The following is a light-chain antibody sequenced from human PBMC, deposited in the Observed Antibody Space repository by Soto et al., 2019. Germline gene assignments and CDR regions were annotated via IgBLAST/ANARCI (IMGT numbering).Light chain of an antibody. CDR1: SSDVGGYNY. CDR2: EVS. J-gene: IGLJ3*02. Sequence: QSVLTQPASVSGSHGQSITISCTGTSSDVGGYNYVSWYQQHPGKAPKLMIYEVSNRPSGVSNRFSGSKSGNTASLTISGLQAEDEADYYCTSYTRSSTRVFGGGTKLTVL. CDR3: TSYTRSSTRV. V-gene: IGLV2-14*01.